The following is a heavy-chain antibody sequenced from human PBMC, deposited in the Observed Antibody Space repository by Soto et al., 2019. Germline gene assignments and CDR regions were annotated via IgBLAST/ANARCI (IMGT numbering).Heavy chain of an antibody. J-gene: IGHJ5*02. CDR3: AKLTALNWFDP. CDR1: SGSISSYY. CDR2: IYHRGST. V-gene: IGHV4-59*08. D-gene: IGHD3-16*01. Sequence: QVQLQESGPGLVKPSDTLSLTCTVSSGSISSYYWAWIRQPPGKALEWIGYIYHRGSTNYNPSLKSRVTMSVDTSKNQFSLKVSSVTAADTAVYYCAKLTALNWFDPWGQGTLVTVSS.